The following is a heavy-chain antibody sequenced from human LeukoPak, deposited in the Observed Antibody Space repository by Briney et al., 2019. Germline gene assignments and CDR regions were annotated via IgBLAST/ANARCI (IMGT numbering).Heavy chain of an antibody. CDR1: GGSISSYY. J-gene: IGHJ6*03. D-gene: IGHD6-13*01. CDR2: IYYSGST. CDR3: ARTTEAHSWRTRYYDYYMDV. Sequence: SKTLSLTCTVSGGSISSYYWSWIRQPPGKGLEWIGHIYYSGSTNYNPSLKSRVTISVDTSKNQFSLKLSSVTAADTAVYYCARTTEAHSWRTRYYDYYMDVWGKGTTVTVSS. V-gene: IGHV4-59*01.